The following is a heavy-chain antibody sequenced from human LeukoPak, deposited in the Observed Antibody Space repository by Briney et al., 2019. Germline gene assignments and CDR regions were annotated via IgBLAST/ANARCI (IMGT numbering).Heavy chain of an antibody. CDR3: ARRLGAAAGTSYFDY. D-gene: IGHD6-13*01. CDR1: GGSISSYY. Sequence: SETLSLTCTVSGGSISSYYWSWIRQPPGKGLGWIGYIYYTGSTNYNPSLKSRVTISVDTSKNQLSLELSSVTAADTAVYYCARRLGAAAGTSYFDYWGQGTLVTVSS. CDR2: IYYTGST. J-gene: IGHJ4*02. V-gene: IGHV4-59*01.